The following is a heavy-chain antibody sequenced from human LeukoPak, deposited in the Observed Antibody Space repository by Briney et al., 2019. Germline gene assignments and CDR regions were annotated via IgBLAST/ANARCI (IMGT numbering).Heavy chain of an antibody. CDR2: IKEDGGEK. D-gene: IGHD1-1*01. CDR3: ARLPLTTRRHFEY. CDR1: GFTFNTYW. J-gene: IGHJ4*02. Sequence: PGGSLRLSCAVSGFTFNTYWMSWVREPPGKGLEWVANIKEDGGEKYYVDSVKGRFTISRDNAKNSLYLQMNSLRAEDTAVYYCARLPLTTRRHFEYSGQGTLVTVSS. V-gene: IGHV3-7*05.